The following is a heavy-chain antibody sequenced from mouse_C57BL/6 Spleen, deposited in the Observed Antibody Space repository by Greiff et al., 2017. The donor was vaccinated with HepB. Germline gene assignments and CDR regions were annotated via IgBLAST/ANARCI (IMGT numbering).Heavy chain of an antibody. CDR2: INPYNGGT. V-gene: IGHV1-19*01. J-gene: IGHJ2*01. CDR3: ARPITTVVGGFDY. D-gene: IGHD1-1*01. Sequence: EVQLQQSGPVLVKPGASVKMSCKASGYTFTDYYMNWVKQSHGKSLEWIGVINPYNGGTSYNQKFKGKATLTVDKSSSTAYMELHSLTSEDSAVYYCARPITTVVGGFDYWGQGTTLTVSS. CDR1: GYTFTDYY.